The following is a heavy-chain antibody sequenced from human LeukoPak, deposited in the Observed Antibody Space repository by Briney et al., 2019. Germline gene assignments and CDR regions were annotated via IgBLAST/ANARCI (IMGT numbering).Heavy chain of an antibody. J-gene: IGHJ4*02. CDR1: GYTLTELS. V-gene: IGHV1-24*01. D-gene: IGHD5-18*01. Sequence: ASVKVSCKVSGYTLTELSMHWVRQAPGKGLEWMGGFDPEDGETIYAQKFQGRVTMTEDTSTDTAYMELSSLISEDTAVYYCATARKDTAMAPEYFDYWGQGTLVTVSS. CDR2: FDPEDGET. CDR3: ATARKDTAMAPEYFDY.